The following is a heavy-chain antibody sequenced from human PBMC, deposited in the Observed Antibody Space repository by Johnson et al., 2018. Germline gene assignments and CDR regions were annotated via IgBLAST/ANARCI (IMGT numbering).Heavy chain of an antibody. J-gene: IGHJ3*02. D-gene: IGHD3-10*01. V-gene: IGHV3-66*01. CDR3: ARDLRGDAFDI. CDR2: IYSGGTT. CDR1: GFTVSTSY. Sequence: VQLVQSGGALVQPGGSLRLSCAASGFTVSTSYMSWVRQAPGKGLEWVSVIYSGGTTHYADSVKGRFTIPRDNSKNTLYLQMHRLRAEDTAVYYCARDLRGDAFDIWGQGTMVTVSS.